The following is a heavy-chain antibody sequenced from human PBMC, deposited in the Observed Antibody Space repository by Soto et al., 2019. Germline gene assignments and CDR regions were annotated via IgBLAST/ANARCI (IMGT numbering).Heavy chain of an antibody. CDR1: GYTFTSYG. J-gene: IGHJ4*02. CDR3: AGTSSWYDSGGYPPPFDY. Sequence: SVKVSCKASGYTFTSYGISWVRQAPVQGLEWMGWISAYNGNTNYAQKLQGRVTMTTDTSTSTAYMELRSLRSDDTAVYYCAGTSSWYDSGGYPPPFDYWGQGTLVTVSS. V-gene: IGHV1-18*01. D-gene: IGHD3-22*01. CDR2: ISAYNGNT.